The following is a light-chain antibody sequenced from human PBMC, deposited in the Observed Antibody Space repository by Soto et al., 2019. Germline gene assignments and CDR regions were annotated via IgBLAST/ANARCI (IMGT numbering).Light chain of an antibody. CDR3: QQYESYSPWT. CDR1: QSISSW. CDR2: DAS. V-gene: IGKV1-5*01. Sequence: DLQLTHAPHALSASLAARITDTGRASQSISSWLAWYQQKPGKAPKLLIYDASTLQSGVPSRFSGSGSGTEFTLTISNLQPDDFATYYCQQYESYSPWTFGQGTKVDI. J-gene: IGKJ1*01.